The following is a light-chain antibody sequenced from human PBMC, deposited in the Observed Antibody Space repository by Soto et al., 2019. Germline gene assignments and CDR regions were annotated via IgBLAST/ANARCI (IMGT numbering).Light chain of an antibody. CDR1: QSVSSSY. Sequence: EIVLPQSPGTLSLPPGERATLSCRASQSVSSSYLAWYQKKPGQDPRFLIYGTSSRATGIPDRFSGSESGTDFSLTISRLETEDFAVYYCHQYGSSSWTFGQGTKVDIK. V-gene: IGKV3-20*01. CDR2: GTS. CDR3: HQYGSSSWT. J-gene: IGKJ1*01.